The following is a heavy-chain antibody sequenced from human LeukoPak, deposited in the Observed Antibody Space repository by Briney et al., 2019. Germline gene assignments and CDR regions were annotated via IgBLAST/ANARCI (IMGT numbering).Heavy chain of an antibody. V-gene: IGHV4-59*01. CDR1: GGSISNKY. Sequence: SETLSLTCTVSGGSISNKYWSWIRQPPGKGLEWIGYIYYSGSTNYNPSLKSRVTISVDTSKNQFSLKLSSVTAADTAVYYCARGPYYYDSSGYYYTYWGQGTLVTVSS. J-gene: IGHJ4*02. D-gene: IGHD3-22*01. CDR3: ARGPYYYDSSGYYYTY. CDR2: IYYSGST.